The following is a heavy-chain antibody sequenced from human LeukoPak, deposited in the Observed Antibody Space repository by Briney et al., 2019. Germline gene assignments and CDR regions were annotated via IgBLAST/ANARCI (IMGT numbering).Heavy chain of an antibody. V-gene: IGHV4-34*01. D-gene: IGHD6-13*01. CDR3: ASGHSSSSY. CDR2: INHSGST. Sequence: SETLSLTCAVYGGSFSGYYWSWSRQPPGKGLEWIGEINHSGSTNYNPSLKSRVTISVDTSKNQFSLKLSSVTAADTAVYYCASGHSSSSYWGQGTLVTVSS. CDR1: GGSFSGYY. J-gene: IGHJ4*02.